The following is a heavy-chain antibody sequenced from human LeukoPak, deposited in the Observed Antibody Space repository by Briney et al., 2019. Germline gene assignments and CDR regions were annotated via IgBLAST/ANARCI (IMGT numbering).Heavy chain of an antibody. Sequence: ASVKVSCKASGYTFTSYDINWVRQATGQGLEWMGWMNPNSGNTGYAQKFQGRVTMTRNTSISTAYMELSSLRSEDTAVYYCARKGEWELQGAFDIWGQGTMVTVPS. CDR2: MNPNSGNT. D-gene: IGHD1-26*01. CDR1: GYTFTSYD. V-gene: IGHV1-8*01. CDR3: ARKGEWELQGAFDI. J-gene: IGHJ3*02.